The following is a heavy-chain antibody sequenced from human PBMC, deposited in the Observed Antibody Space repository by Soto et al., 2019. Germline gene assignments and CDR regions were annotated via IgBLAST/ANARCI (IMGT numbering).Heavy chain of an antibody. Sequence: GESLKISCKGSGYSFTSYWIGWVLQIPWKGLEWMGIIYPGDSDTRYSPSFQGQVTISADKSISTAYLQWSSLKASDTAMYYCARRGSSSFYYYYGMDVWGQGTTVTVSS. CDR3: ARRGSSSFYYYYGMDV. D-gene: IGHD6-13*01. J-gene: IGHJ6*02. CDR2: IYPGDSDT. V-gene: IGHV5-51*01. CDR1: GYSFTSYW.